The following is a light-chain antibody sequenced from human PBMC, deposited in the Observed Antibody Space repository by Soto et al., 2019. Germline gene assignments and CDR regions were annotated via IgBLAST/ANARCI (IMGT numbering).Light chain of an antibody. CDR3: QQYNNWPWT. J-gene: IGKJ1*01. CDR1: ESVSSY. CDR2: GAS. Sequence: VMTQSQATLSVCPGERATLSCLARESVSSYLAWYQQRPGQAPRLLIYGASTRATDTPVRFRGSGSGTEFTLTISSLQSEDFAVYYCQQYNNWPWTFGQGTKVDIK. V-gene: IGKV3-15*01.